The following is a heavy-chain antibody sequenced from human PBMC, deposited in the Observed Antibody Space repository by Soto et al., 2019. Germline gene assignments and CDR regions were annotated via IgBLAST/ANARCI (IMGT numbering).Heavy chain of an antibody. D-gene: IGHD3-10*01. J-gene: IGHJ4*02. CDR3: ARARVAYYGSGSYYAPPDY. Sequence: QVQLVQSGAEVKKPGASVKVSCKASGYTFTSYGISWVRQAPGQGLEWMGWISAYNGITNYAQKLQGRVTMTTDTSTSTAYMELRSLRSDDTAVYYCARARVAYYGSGSYYAPPDYWGQGTLVTVSS. CDR2: ISAYNGIT. CDR1: GYTFTSYG. V-gene: IGHV1-18*01.